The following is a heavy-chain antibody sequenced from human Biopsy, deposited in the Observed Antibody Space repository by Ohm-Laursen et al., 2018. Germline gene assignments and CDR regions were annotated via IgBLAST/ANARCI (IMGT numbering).Heavy chain of an antibody. Sequence: ASVKVSCKTSGYTFTAYGISWVRQAPGQGLEWMGWIRTDNGATDYAQNLQGRVTMTTDTSAATAYMELRSLRSGDTAIYFCARDPGYDFWSGSDPFDIWGQGTLVTVS. D-gene: IGHD3-3*01. V-gene: IGHV1-18*04. CDR3: ARDPGYDFWSGSDPFDI. CDR1: GYTFTAYG. CDR2: IRTDNGAT. J-gene: IGHJ3*02.